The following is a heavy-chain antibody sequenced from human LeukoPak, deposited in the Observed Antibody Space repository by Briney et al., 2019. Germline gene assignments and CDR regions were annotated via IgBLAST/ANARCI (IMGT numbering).Heavy chain of an antibody. D-gene: IGHD3-10*01. CDR1: GYSFTTYW. J-gene: IGHJ4*02. CDR2: IDPSDSYT. CDR3: ARLNYYGSGSYSHDY. Sequence: GESLRISCKGSGYSFTTYWISWVRQMPGKGLEWMGRIDPSDSYTKYSPSFQGLVTLSADKSISTAYLQWSSLVASDTAMYYCARLNYYGSGSYSHDYWGQGTLVTVSS. V-gene: IGHV5-10-1*01.